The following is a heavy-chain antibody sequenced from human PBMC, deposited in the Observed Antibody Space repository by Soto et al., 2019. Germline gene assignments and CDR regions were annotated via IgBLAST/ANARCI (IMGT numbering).Heavy chain of an antibody. V-gene: IGHV4-31*03. CDR2: IYYSGST. CDR1: GGSISSGGYY. Sequence: PSETLSLTCTVSGGSISSGGYYWSWIRQHPGKGLEWIGYIYYSGSTYYNPSLKSRVTISVDTSKNQFSLKLSSVTAADTAVYYCARRVRRAAFDIWGQGTMVTVSS. CDR3: ARRVRRAAFDI. D-gene: IGHD3-10*02. J-gene: IGHJ3*02.